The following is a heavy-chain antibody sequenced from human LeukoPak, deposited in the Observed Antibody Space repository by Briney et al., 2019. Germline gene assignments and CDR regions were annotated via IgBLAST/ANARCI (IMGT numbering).Heavy chain of an antibody. D-gene: IGHD2-15*01. J-gene: IGHJ4*02. V-gene: IGHV3-23*01. CDR1: GFTFSSYA. Sequence: GSLRLSCAASGFTFSSYAMTWVRQAPEKGLEWVSVISGSGGRTYYADSVKGRFTISRDNSKNTLYLQMSSLRAEDTAVYYCAKDRGGGNLDFDYWGQGTLVTVSS. CDR2: ISGSGGRT. CDR3: AKDRGGGNLDFDY.